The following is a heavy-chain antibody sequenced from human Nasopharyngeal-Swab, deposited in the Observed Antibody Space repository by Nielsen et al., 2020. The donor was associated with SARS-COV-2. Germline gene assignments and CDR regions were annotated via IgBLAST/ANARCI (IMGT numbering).Heavy chain of an antibody. V-gene: IGHV2-26*01. CDR2: LFSNDEK. J-gene: IGHJ5*02. Sequence: WIRQPPGKALEWLAHLFSNDEKLYSTSLNSRLTISKDTSKSQVVLTMTNMDPVDTATYYCGRCREYCSSTTCYVNWFDPWGQGTQVTVSS. D-gene: IGHD2-2*01. CDR3: GRCREYCSSTTCYVNWFDP.